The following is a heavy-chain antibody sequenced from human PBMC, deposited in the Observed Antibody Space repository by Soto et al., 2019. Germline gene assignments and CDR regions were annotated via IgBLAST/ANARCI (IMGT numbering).Heavy chain of an antibody. J-gene: IGHJ6*03. CDR1: GGSIRSSSYY. CDR3: STFAGNYFSAMDV. V-gene: IGHV4-39*02. Sequence: SETLSLTCTVSGGSIRSSSYYWGWIRQPPGKGLEWIGSMSPSGSSSYSPSLKSRVSISVDTSKNHFSLKLSSVTAADTALYYCSTFAGNYFSAMDVWGKGTTVTVSS. CDR2: MSPSGSS. D-gene: IGHD3-10*01.